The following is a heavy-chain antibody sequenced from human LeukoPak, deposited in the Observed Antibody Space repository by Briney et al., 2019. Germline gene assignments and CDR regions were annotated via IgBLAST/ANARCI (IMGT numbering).Heavy chain of an antibody. CDR3: ARDHPAYYYDSSGYSAEYFQH. D-gene: IGHD3-22*01. V-gene: IGHV3-48*01. CDR1: GFTFSSYS. J-gene: IGHJ1*01. CDR2: ISSSSSTI. Sequence: PGGSLRLSCAASGFTFSSYSMNWVRQAPGKGLEWVSYISSSSSTIYYADSVKGRFTISRDNAKNSLYLQMNSLRAEDTAVYYCARDHPAYYYDSSGYSAEYFQHWGQGTLVTVSS.